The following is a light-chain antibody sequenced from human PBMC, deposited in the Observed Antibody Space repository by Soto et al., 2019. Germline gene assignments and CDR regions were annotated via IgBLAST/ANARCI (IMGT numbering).Light chain of an antibody. Sequence: EIVMTQSPATLSVSPGERATLSCRASQSISSNLAWYQQKPGQAPRLLIFGASTRATGVPARFSGRGSGTEFTLTISSLQSEDFAVYYCQQYINWPPMYTFGQGTKLEIK. CDR2: GAS. CDR3: QQYINWPPMYT. J-gene: IGKJ2*01. V-gene: IGKV3-15*01. CDR1: QSISSN.